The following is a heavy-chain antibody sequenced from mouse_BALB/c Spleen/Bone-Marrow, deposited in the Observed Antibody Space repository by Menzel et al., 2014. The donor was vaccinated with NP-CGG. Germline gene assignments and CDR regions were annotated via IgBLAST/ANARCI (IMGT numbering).Heavy chain of an antibody. J-gene: IGHJ1*01. CDR2: ISYSGST. Sequence: EVKLQESGPGLVKPSQSLSLPCTVTGYSITSDYACHWIRQFPGNKLEWMGYISYSGSTSYYPSLKSRISITRDTSKNQFFLQLNSVTTEDTATYYCARSADWYFDVWGAGTTVTVSS. V-gene: IGHV3-2*02. CDR1: GYSITSDYA. CDR3: ARSADWYFDV.